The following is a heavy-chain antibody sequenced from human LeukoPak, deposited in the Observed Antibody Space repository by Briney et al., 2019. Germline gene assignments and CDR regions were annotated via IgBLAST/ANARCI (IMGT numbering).Heavy chain of an antibody. J-gene: IGHJ4*02. V-gene: IGHV3-7*01. D-gene: IGHD3-22*01. CDR1: GFTLSSYW. Sequence: GGSLRLSCAASGFTLSSYWMSWVRHAPGKGLEWVAHIKQDGSEKYYVDSVKGRFTISRDNAKNSLYLQMNSLRAEDTAVYYCARGTRYYYDSSGYYSNWGQGTLVTVSS. CDR2: IKQDGSEK. CDR3: ARGTRYYYDSSGYYSN.